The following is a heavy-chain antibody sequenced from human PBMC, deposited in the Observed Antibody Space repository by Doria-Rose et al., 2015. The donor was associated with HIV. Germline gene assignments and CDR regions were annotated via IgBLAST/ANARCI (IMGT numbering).Heavy chain of an antibody. D-gene: IGHD6-13*01. V-gene: IGHV2-26*01. CDR1: GVSLSGPGMG. CDR3: ARIKSSRWYHKYYFDF. Sequence: QWGPVLVKPTETLTLTCTVSGVSLSGPGMGVSWIRQPPGKALEWLANIFSDDERSYKTSLKSSLTISRGTAKSQVVLTMTDMDPVDTATYYCARIKSSRWYHKYYFDFWGQGTLV. J-gene: IGHJ4*02. CDR2: IFSDDER.